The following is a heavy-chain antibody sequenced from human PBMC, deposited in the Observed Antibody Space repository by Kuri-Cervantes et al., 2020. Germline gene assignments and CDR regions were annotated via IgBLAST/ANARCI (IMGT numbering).Heavy chain of an antibody. V-gene: IGHV1-46*01. Sequence: VKLQQSGAELVKPGATVKISCKASGYTFTSSWMNWVKQRRGKGLEWIGMINPEDGVTSYNPKFKGKATLTVDKSSSTAYMQLSSLTSEDSAVFFCARCTGLDYWGQGTTLTVSS. CDR1: GYTFTSSW. CDR2: INPEDGVT. CDR3: ARCTGLDY. D-gene: IGHD2-8*02. J-gene: IGHJ4*01.